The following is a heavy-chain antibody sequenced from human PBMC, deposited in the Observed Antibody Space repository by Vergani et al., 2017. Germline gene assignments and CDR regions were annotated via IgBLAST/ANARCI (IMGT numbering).Heavy chain of an antibody. D-gene: IGHD6-19*01. CDR2: IYYSGST. J-gene: IGHJ4*02. CDR3: ARDGYSSGWYIDY. V-gene: IGHV4-39*07. Sequence: QLQLQESGPGLVKTSETLSLTCTVSGGSISSSSYYWGWIRQPPGKGLAWIGSIYYSGSTYYKPSLKSRVTISVDTSKHQFSLKLSSVTAADTAVYYCARDGYSSGWYIDYWGQGTLVTVSS. CDR1: GGSISSSSYY.